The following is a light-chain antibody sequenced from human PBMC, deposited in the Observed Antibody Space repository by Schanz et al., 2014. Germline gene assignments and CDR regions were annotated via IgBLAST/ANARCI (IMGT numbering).Light chain of an antibody. CDR2: NTN. V-gene: IGLV8-61*01. CDR3: VVYVGRGIWV. CDR1: SGSVSTTYY. J-gene: IGLJ3*02. Sequence: QTVVTQEPSFSVSPGGAVTLTCGLTSGSVSTTYYPSWYQQTPGQAPRTLIYNTNTRSSGVPDRFSGSILGSKAALTITGAQADDESDYYCVVYVGRGIWVFGGGTKLTVL.